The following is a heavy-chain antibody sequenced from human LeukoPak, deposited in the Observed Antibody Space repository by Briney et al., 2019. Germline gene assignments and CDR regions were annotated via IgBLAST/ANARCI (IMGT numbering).Heavy chain of an antibody. Sequence: SETLSLTCAVYGGSFSGYYWSWIRQPPGKGLEWIGEINHSGSTNYNPSLKSRVTISVDTSKNQFSLKLSSVTAADTAVYYCASAGRVPYDFWSPYYFDYWGQGTLVTVSS. J-gene: IGHJ4*02. CDR1: GGSFSGYY. D-gene: IGHD3-3*01. CDR3: ASAGRVPYDFWSPYYFDY. CDR2: INHSGST. V-gene: IGHV4-34*01.